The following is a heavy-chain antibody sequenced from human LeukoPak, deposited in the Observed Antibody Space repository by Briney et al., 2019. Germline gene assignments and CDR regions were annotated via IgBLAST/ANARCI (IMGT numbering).Heavy chain of an antibody. V-gene: IGHV3-7*03. J-gene: IGHJ4*02. D-gene: IGHD6-13*01. CDR1: GFTFSSYW. CDR3: ARCYGYSSSWYSGVLYYFDY. Sequence: GGSLRLSCAASGFTFSSYWMSWVRQAPGKGLEWVANIKQDGSEKYYVDSVKGRFTISRDNAKNSLYLQMNSLRAEDTAVYYCARCYGYSSSWYSGVLYYFDYWGQGTLVTVSS. CDR2: IKQDGSEK.